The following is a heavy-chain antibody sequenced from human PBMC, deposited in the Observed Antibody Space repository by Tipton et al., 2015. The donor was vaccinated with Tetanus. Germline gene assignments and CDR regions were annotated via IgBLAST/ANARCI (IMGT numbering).Heavy chain of an antibody. CDR3: ARGMDYDSSGIDDF. Sequence: QLVQSGAEVKKTGSSVKISCKASGYTLTYRYLHWVRQAPGQALEWMGWITPFNNNTNYAQKFQDRVSFSSDRSMGTAYMEVSRLRSDDTAIYYCARGMDYDSSGIDDFWGQGTLVTVSS. J-gene: IGHJ4*02. CDR1: GYTLTYRY. D-gene: IGHD3-22*01. CDR2: ITPFNNNT. V-gene: IGHV1-45*02.